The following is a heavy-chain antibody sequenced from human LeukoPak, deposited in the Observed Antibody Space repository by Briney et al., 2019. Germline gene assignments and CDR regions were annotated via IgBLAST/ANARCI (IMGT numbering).Heavy chain of an antibody. J-gene: IGHJ6*03. CDR3: ATPRMNYYGSGSHYSYYYLDV. D-gene: IGHD3-10*01. Sequence: SVKVSCKASGGAFTRAAVSWVRQAPGQGLEWMGGVIPHSGTADYAQKFRGRVTLTADASTSTAYMELHGLTSEDTAVYYCATPRMNYYGSGSHYSYYYLDVWGSGTAVTVSS. CDR2: VIPHSGTA. CDR1: GGAFTRAA. V-gene: IGHV1-69*13.